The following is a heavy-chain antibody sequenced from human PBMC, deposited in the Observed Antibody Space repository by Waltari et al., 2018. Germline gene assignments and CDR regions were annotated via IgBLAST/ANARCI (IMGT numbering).Heavy chain of an antibody. D-gene: IGHD3-10*01. V-gene: IGHV4-31*01. J-gene: IGHJ6*02. CDR1: GGSISSGCYY. CDR2: IYYSGST. Sequence: QVQLQESGPGLVKPSQTLSLTCTVSGGSISSGCYYWSWIRQHPRKGLEWIGYIYYSGSTYYNPSLKSLVTISVDTSKNQFSLKLSSVTAADTAVYYCARAPDIHYGPLGFGMDVWGQGTTVTVSS. CDR3: ARAPDIHYGPLGFGMDV.